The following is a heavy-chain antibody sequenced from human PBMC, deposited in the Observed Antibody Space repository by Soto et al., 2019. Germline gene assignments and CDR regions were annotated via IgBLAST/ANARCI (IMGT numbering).Heavy chain of an antibody. J-gene: IGHJ6*02. CDR1: GGSISSGGYS. D-gene: IGHD7-27*01. Sequence: QLQLQESGSGLVKPSQTLSLTCAVSGGSISSGGYSWSWIRQPPGKGLEWIGYIYHSGSTYYNPSLKSRFTISVDRSKNQFSLKLSSVTAADTAVYYCARVHWGSSYYYGMDVWGQGTTVPVSS. V-gene: IGHV4-30-2*01. CDR3: ARVHWGSSYYYGMDV. CDR2: IYHSGST.